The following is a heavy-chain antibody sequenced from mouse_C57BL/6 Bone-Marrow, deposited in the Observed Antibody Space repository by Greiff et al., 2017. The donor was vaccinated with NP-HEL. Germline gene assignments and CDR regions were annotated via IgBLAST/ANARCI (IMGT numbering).Heavy chain of an antibody. D-gene: IGHD2-4*01. Sequence: VQMQQSGAELVRPGASVTLSCKASGYTFTDYEMHWVKQTPVHGLEWIGAIDPETGGTAYNQKFKGKAILTADKSSSTAYMELRSLTSEDSAVYYCTREGIYYDYDGVYAMDYWGQGTSVTVSS. J-gene: IGHJ4*01. CDR1: GYTFTDYE. V-gene: IGHV1-15*01. CDR3: TREGIYYDYDGVYAMDY. CDR2: IDPETGGT.